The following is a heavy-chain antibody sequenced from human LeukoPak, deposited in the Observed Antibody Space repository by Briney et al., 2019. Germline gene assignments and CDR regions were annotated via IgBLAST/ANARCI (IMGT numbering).Heavy chain of an antibody. J-gene: IGHJ4*02. D-gene: IGHD1-26*01. Sequence: SETLSLTCTVSGGSISSSSYYWGWIRQPPGKGLEWIGRIYTSGSTNYNPSLKSRVTISIDASKNQFSLRLNSVTAADTAVYYCTRGGELMNYWGQGTLVTVSS. CDR1: GGSISSSSYY. CDR2: IYTSGST. V-gene: IGHV4-39*07. CDR3: TRGGELMNY.